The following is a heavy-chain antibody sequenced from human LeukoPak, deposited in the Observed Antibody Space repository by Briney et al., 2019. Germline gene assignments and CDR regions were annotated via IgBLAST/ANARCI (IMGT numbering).Heavy chain of an antibody. CDR1: GYTFTGYY. J-gene: IGHJ4*02. CDR3: ARDSGSSWYVVY. CDR2: INPNSGGT. D-gene: IGHD6-13*01. Sequence: GASVKVSCKASGYTFTGYYMHWVRQAPGQGLEWMGWINPNSGGTNYAQKLQGRVTMTRDTSISTAYMELSRLRSDDTAVYYCARDSGSSWYVVYWGQGTLVTVSS. V-gene: IGHV1-2*02.